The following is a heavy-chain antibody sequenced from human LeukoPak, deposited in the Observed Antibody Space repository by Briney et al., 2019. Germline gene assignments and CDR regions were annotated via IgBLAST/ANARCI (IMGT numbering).Heavy chain of an antibody. Sequence: NPSETLSLTCTVSGGSISSYYWSWIRQPAGKGLEWIGRIYTSGSTNYNPSLKSRVTISVDTSKNQFSLKLSSVTAADTAVYYCARHRGYYYGSGSYWGSYNWFDPWGQGTLVTVPS. CDR1: GGSISSYY. CDR2: IYTSGST. CDR3: ARHRGYYYGSGSYWGSYNWFDP. J-gene: IGHJ5*02. V-gene: IGHV4-4*07. D-gene: IGHD3-10*01.